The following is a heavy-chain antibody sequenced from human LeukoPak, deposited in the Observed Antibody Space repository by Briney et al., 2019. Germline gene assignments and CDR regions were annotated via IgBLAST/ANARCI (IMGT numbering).Heavy chain of an antibody. D-gene: IGHD2-15*01. CDR1: GSIFSSYG. J-gene: IGHJ3*02. CDR2: IWYDGSNK. CDR3: AKDGGTGGSNDAFDI. Sequence: GGSLRLSCAASGSIFSSYGMHWVRQAPGKGLEWVAVIWYDGSNKYYADSVKGRFTISRDNSKNTLYLQMNSLRAEDTAVYYCAKDGGTGGSNDAFDIWGQGTMVTVSS. V-gene: IGHV3-33*06.